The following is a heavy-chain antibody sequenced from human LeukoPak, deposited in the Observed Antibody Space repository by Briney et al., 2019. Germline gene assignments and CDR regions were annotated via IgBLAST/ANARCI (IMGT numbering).Heavy chain of an antibody. J-gene: IGHJ4*02. CDR2: IYPGDSDT. CDR3: ARGAGGEVRGVLFDY. V-gene: IGHV5-51*01. CDR1: GYSFTSYW. Sequence: GESLKISCKGSGYSFTSYWIGWVRQMPGKGLEWMGIIYPGDSDTRYSPSFQGQVTISADKSISTAYLQWSSLKASDTAMYYCARGAGGEVRGVLFDYWGQGTLVTVSS. D-gene: IGHD3-10*01.